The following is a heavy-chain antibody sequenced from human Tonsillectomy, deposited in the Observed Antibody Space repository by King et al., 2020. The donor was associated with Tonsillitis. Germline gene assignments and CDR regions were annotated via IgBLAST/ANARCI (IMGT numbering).Heavy chain of an antibody. CDR3: AKQIGFCSGGTCSLDN. Sequence: VQSGGSLRLSCAASGFTFSNYAMSWVRQAPGKGLEWVSSISGSGAYAYYADSVAGRFTVSRDNAKNTLCLQMNSLRAEDTAGYYCAKQIGFCSGGTCSLDNWGQGAPVTVSS. V-gene: IGHV3-23*01. J-gene: IGHJ4*02. CDR1: GFTFSNYA. CDR2: ISGSGAYA. D-gene: IGHD2-15*01.